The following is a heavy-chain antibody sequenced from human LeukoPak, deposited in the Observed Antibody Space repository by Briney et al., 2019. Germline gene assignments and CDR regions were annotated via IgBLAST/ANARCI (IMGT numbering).Heavy chain of an antibody. J-gene: IGHJ3*02. CDR2: IKSKTDGGTT. D-gene: IGHD3-22*01. V-gene: IGHV3-15*01. Sequence: PGGSLRLSCAASGFTFSNAWMSWVRQAPGKGLEWVGRIKSKTDGGTTDYAAPVKGRFTISRDDSKNTLYLQMNSLKTEDTAVYYCTTTYYYDSSGYYHPHDAFDIWGQGTMVTVSS. CDR1: GFTFSNAW. CDR3: TTTYYYDSSGYYHPHDAFDI.